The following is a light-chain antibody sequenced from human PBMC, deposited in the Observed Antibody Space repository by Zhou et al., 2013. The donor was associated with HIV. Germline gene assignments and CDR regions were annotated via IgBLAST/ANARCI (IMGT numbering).Light chain of an antibody. CDR2: GAS. CDR3: QQYGSSRRWT. Sequence: EIVLTQSPATLSLSPGERATLSCTASQSVSSSYLAWYQQKPGQAPRLLIYGASSRATGIPDRFSGSGSGTDFTLTISRLEPEDFAVYYCQQYGSSRRWTFGQGTKVEIK. CDR1: QSVSSSY. J-gene: IGKJ1*01. V-gene: IGKV3-20*01.